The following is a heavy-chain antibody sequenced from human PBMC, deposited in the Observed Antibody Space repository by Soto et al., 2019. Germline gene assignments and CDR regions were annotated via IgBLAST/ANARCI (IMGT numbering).Heavy chain of an antibody. Sequence: GGSLRLSCAASGFTFSSYAMHWVRQAPGKGLEWVAVISYDGSNKYYADSVKGRFTISRDNSKNTLYLQMNSLRAEDTAVYYCARDGGEWGSGWTVDYWYFDLWGRGTLVNVSS. CDR2: ISYDGSNK. CDR1: GFTFSSYA. D-gene: IGHD6-19*01. J-gene: IGHJ2*01. CDR3: ARDGGEWGSGWTVDYWYFDL. V-gene: IGHV3-30-3*01.